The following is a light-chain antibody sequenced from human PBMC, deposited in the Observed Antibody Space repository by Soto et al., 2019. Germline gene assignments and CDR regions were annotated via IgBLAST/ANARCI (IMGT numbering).Light chain of an antibody. V-gene: IGKV3-15*01. Sequence: TQSLATLSVSPGERATLSCRASQSVSSNLAWYQQKPGQAPGLLIYGASTRATGIPARFSGSGSGTEFTLTISSLQSEDFAVYYCQQYNNWPPTFGQGTKVAIK. J-gene: IGKJ1*01. CDR1: QSVSSN. CDR2: GAS. CDR3: QQYNNWPPT.